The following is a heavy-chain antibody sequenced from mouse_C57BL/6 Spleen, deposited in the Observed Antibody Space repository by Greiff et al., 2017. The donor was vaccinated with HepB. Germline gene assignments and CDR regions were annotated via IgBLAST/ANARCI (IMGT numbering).Heavy chain of an antibody. Sequence: VQLQQSGAELVMPGASVKLSCKASGYTFTSYWMHWVKQRPGQGLEWIGEIDPSDSYTNYNQKFKGKSTLTVDKSSSTAYMQLSSLTSEDSAVYYGARYDYDGNWYFDVWGTGTTVTVSS. J-gene: IGHJ1*03. V-gene: IGHV1-69*01. CDR2: IDPSDSYT. D-gene: IGHD2-4*01. CDR1: GYTFTSYW. CDR3: ARYDYDGNWYFDV.